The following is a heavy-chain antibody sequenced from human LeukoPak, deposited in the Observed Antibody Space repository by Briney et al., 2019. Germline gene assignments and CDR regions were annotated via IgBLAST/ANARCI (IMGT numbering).Heavy chain of an antibody. J-gene: IGHJ4*02. D-gene: IGHD1-26*01. Sequence: GGSLRLSCAASGFIFSNYGMHWVRQAPGKGLEWLAVIWYDGSNKYYADSVKGRFTISRDNSKNTVSLQMNSLRGGDTAVYYCARGEPRGGSVGATGSYWGQGTLVTVSS. CDR1: GFIFSNYG. CDR3: ARGEPRGGSVGATGSY. V-gene: IGHV3-33*01. CDR2: IWYDGSNK.